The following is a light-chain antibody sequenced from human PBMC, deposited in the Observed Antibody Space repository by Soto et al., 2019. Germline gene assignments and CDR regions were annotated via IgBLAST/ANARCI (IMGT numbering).Light chain of an antibody. Sequence: DLQMTQSPSSLSASVGDRVTITCRASQSISSYLNWYQQKPGKAPKLLIYAASSLQSGVPSRFSGSGSGTDLTITISSLQPEDFETYYCQQSYSTPITFGQGTRLEIK. CDR2: AAS. CDR3: QQSYSTPIT. CDR1: QSISSY. V-gene: IGKV1-39*01. J-gene: IGKJ5*01.